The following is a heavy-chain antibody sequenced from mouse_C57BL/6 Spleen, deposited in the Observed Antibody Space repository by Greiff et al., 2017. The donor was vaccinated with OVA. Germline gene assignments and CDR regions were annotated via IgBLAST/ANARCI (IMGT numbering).Heavy chain of an antibody. CDR3: ANPSITTVVATDY. D-gene: IGHD1-1*01. V-gene: IGHV14-3*01. J-gene: IGHJ2*01. CDR2: IDPANGNT. CDR1: GFNIKNTY. Sequence: VQLKESVAELVRPGASVKLSCTASGFNIKNTYMHWVKQRPEQGLEWIGRIDPANGNTKYAPKFQGKATITADTSSNTAYLQLSSLTSEDTAIYYCANPSITTVVATDYWGQGTTLTVSS.